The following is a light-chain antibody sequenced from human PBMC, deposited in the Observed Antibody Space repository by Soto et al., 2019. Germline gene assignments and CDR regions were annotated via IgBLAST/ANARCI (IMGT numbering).Light chain of an antibody. Sequence: QSALTQPASVSGSPGQSITIPCTGTNIDIGAYNYVSWYQHHPGKAPKLMIYEVFIRPSGVPSRFSGSKSSSTASLTISGLLDEDEAYYYCSSYTTTNPLYVFGTGTKLTVL. J-gene: IGLJ1*01. CDR1: NIDIGAYNY. V-gene: IGLV2-14*01. CDR2: EVF. CDR3: SSYTTTNPLYV.